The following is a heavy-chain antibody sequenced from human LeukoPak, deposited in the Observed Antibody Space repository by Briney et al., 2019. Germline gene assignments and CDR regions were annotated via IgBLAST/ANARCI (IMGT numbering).Heavy chain of an antibody. V-gene: IGHV3-74*01. D-gene: IGHD3-22*01. CDR1: GFTFSSYW. Sequence: GGSLRLSCAASGFTFSSYWMHWVRQAPGKGLVWVSRINSDGSSTSYADSVKGRFTISRDNAKNTLYLQMNSLRAEDTAVYYCARVGYFDWLGSYYYDSSGYSLVYWGQGTLATVSS. CDR3: ARVGYFDWLGSYYYDSSGYSLVY. J-gene: IGHJ4*02. CDR2: INSDGSST.